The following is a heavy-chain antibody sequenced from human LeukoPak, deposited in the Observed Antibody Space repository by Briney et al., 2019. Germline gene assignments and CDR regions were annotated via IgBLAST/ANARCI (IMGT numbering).Heavy chain of an antibody. CDR2: IYYSGST. CDR3: ARLSNEAAGTIWFDP. V-gene: IGHV4-34*01. CDR1: GGSFSGYY. D-gene: IGHD6-13*01. J-gene: IGHJ5*02. Sequence: PSETLSLTCAVYGGSFSGYYWSWIRQPPGKGLEWIGSIYYSGSTYYNPSLKSRVTISVDTSKNQFSLKLSSVTAADTAVYYCARLSNEAAGTIWFDPWGQGTLVTVSS.